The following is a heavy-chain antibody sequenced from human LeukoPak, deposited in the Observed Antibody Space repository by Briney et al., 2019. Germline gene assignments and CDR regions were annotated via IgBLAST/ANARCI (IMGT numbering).Heavy chain of an antibody. CDR3: AGARSNRGSGSYFDS. J-gene: IGHJ4*02. D-gene: IGHD3-10*01. CDR1: GGSISSSDW. CDR2: IHHSGTT. Sequence: SETLSLTCAVSGGSISSSDWWSWVRQAPGKGLECVGEIHHSGTTNYNPSLKSRVSISVDRSKNHFSLKLSSVTAADTAVYYCAGARSNRGSGSYFDSWGQGTLVTVSS. V-gene: IGHV4-4*02.